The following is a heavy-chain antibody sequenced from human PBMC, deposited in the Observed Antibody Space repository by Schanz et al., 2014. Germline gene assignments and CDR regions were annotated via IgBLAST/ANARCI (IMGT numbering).Heavy chain of an antibody. CDR3: AREQIMAAAGRVDY. J-gene: IGHJ4*01. V-gene: IGHV3-21*05. CDR2: ISGTTTYT. CDR1: GFSLNTYG. Sequence: AQLMESGGGVVQPGTSLILSCSVSGFSLNTYGIHWFRQPAGKGLEWVSYISGTTTYTNYADSVKGRFTISRDNAKNSLYLQMNSLRAEDTAVYYCAREQIMAAAGRVDYWGHGTLVTVSS. D-gene: IGHD6-13*01.